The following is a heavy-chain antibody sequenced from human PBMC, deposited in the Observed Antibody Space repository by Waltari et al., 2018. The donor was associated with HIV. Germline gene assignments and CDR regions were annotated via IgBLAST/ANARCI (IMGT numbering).Heavy chain of an antibody. CDR2: ISADNGNT. Sequence: QVQLVQSGDEVKKPGASVKVSCKTSGYTFTNYGITWVRQAPGQGLEWMGWISADNGNTNVAQRFQGRVTMTTDTSTSTAYMELRSLRSDDTAVFYCARVQLIMVTFGGDFAPQFFEYWGQGTLVTVSS. CDR1: GYTFTNYG. V-gene: IGHV1-18*01. J-gene: IGHJ4*02. D-gene: IGHD3-16*01. CDR3: ARVQLIMVTFGGDFAPQFFEY.